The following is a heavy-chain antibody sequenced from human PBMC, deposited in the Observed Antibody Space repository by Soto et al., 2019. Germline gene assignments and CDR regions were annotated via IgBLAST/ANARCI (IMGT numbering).Heavy chain of an antibody. D-gene: IGHD6-13*01. V-gene: IGHV1-18*04. CDR1: GYTFTSYG. J-gene: IGHJ5*02. Sequence: ASVKVSCKASGYTFTSYGISWVRQAPGQGLEWMGWISAYNGNTNYAQKLQGRVTMTTDTSTSTAYVELRSLRSDDTAVYYCARDSRAAAGGWFDPWGQGTPVTVSS. CDR2: ISAYNGNT. CDR3: ARDSRAAAGGWFDP.